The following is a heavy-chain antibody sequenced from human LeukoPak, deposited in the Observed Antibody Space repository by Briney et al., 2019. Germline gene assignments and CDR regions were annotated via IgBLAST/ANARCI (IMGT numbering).Heavy chain of an antibody. V-gene: IGHV5-51*01. D-gene: IGHD2-15*01. Sequence: GESLKISCQGSGYSFTSHWIGWVRQMPGKGLEWMGIISPGDSDTRYSPSFQGQVTVSADRSISTAYLQWSSLKASDTAMYYCARPLCSGGSCYIDYWGQGTVVTVSS. CDR1: GYSFTSHW. CDR2: ISPGDSDT. CDR3: ARPLCSGGSCYIDY. J-gene: IGHJ4*02.